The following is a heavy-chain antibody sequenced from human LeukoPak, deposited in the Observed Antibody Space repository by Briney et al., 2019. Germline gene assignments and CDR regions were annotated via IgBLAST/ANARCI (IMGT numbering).Heavy chain of an antibody. CDR2: IYYSGST. CDR1: GGSISSSSYY. Sequence: PSETLSLTCTVSGGSISSSSYYWGWIRQPPGKGLEWIGSIYYSGSTYYNPSLKSRVTISVDTSKNQFSLKLSSVTAADTAVYYCARGIDIVATEGDTRYAWFDPWGQGTLVTVSS. V-gene: IGHV4-39*07. CDR3: ARGIDIVATEGDTRYAWFDP. J-gene: IGHJ5*02. D-gene: IGHD5-12*01.